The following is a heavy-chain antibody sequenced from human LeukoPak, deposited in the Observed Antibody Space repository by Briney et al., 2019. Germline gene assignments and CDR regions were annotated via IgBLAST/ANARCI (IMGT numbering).Heavy chain of an antibody. J-gene: IGHJ4*02. CDR2: IYYSGST. Sequence: SETLSLTCTVSGGSISSYYWIWIRQPPGKGLEWIGYIYYSGSTNYNPSLKSRVTISVDTSKNQFSLKLSSVTAADTAVYYCASNTGTVFDYWGQGALVTVSS. V-gene: IGHV4-59*01. CDR3: ASNTGTVFDY. CDR1: GGSISSYY. D-gene: IGHD7-27*01.